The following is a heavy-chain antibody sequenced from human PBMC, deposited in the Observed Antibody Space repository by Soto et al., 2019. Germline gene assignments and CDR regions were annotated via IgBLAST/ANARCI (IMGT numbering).Heavy chain of an antibody. Sequence: GSLRLSCAASGFTFSNYWMTRVRQAPGKGLEWVSAISGSGGSTYYADSVKGRFTISRDNSQNTLYLQMNSLRGEDTAVYYCAKATYYYDSSGYYPFDYWGQGALVTVSS. D-gene: IGHD3-22*01. CDR1: GFTFSNYW. J-gene: IGHJ4*02. CDR3: AKATYYYDSSGYYPFDY. V-gene: IGHV3-23*01. CDR2: ISGSGGST.